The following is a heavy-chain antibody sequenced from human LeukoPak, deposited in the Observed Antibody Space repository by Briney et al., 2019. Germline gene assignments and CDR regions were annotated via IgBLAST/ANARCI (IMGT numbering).Heavy chain of an antibody. CDR3: ARDRFGYGGNSGL. D-gene: IGHD4-23*01. V-gene: IGHV3-7*01. CDR2: IKQDGSEK. CDR1: GFTFSSYW. Sequence: GGSLRLSCAASGFTFSSYWMSWVRQAPGKGLESVANIKQDGSEKDYVDSVKGRFTISRDNSKNTLYLQMNSLRAEDTAVYYCARDRFGYGGNSGLWGQGTLVTVSS. J-gene: IGHJ4*02.